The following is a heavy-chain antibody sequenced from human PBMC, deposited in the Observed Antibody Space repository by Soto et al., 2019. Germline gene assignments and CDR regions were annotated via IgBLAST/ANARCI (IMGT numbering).Heavy chain of an antibody. D-gene: IGHD3-3*01. V-gene: IGHV4-61*01. CDR1: GGSVSSGSYY. CDR2: IYYSGST. J-gene: IGHJ6*02. Sequence: PSETLSLTCTVSGGSVSSGSYYWSWIRQPPGKGLEWIGYIYYSGSTNYNPSLKSRVTISVDTSKNQFSLKLSSVTAADTAVYYCARDSLYYDFWSGYYSPHYYYGMDVWGQGTTVTVSS. CDR3: ARDSLYYDFWSGYYSPHYYYGMDV.